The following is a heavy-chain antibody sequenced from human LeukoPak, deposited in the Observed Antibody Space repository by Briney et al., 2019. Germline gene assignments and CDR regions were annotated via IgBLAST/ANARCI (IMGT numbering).Heavy chain of an antibody. J-gene: IGHJ5*02. CDR3: ASYSSSWYDRKFDP. D-gene: IGHD6-13*01. CDR2: INHSGST. Sequence: PSETLSLTCAVYGGSFSGYYWSWIRQPPGKGLEWIGEINHSGSTNYNPSLKSRVTISVDTSKYQFSLKLSSVTAADTAVYYCASYSSSWYDRKFDPWGQGTLVTVSS. CDR1: GGSFSGYY. V-gene: IGHV4-34*01.